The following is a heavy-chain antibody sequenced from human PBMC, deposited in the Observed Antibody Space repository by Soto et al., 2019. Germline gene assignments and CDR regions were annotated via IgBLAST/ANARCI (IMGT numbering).Heavy chain of an antibody. D-gene: IGHD2-2*03. J-gene: IGHJ4*02. CDR3: ARDRPGSCPKDY. CDR1: GGTFSSYT. CDR2: IIPILGIA. Sequence: QVQLVQSGAEVKKPGSSVKVSCKASGGTFSSYTISWVRQAPGQGLEWMGRIIPILGIANYAQKFQGRVTITADKSTSTAYMELSSLRSEDKDFDYCARDRPGSCPKDYWGQGTLVTVSS. V-gene: IGHV1-69*08.